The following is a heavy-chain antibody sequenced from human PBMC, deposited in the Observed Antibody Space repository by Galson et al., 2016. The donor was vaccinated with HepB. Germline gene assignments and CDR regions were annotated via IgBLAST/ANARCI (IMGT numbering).Heavy chain of an antibody. V-gene: IGHV3-33*01. CDR3: AREDRADNDYYYGMDV. D-gene: IGHD1-26*01. CDR2: IWYDGSNK. J-gene: IGHJ6*02. CDR1: GFTFSRYG. Sequence: SLRLSCAASGFTFSRYGMHWVRQAPGKGLEWVAVIWYDGSNKYYADSVKGRFTISRDNSKNTLYQQMNSLRAEDTAVYYCAREDRADNDYYYGMDVWGQGTTVTVSS.